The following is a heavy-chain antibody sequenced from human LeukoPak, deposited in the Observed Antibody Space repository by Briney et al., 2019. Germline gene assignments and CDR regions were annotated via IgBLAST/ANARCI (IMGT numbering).Heavy chain of an antibody. CDR1: GGSVINTNW. V-gene: IGHV4-4*02. CDR2: YHLDGRT. CDR3: AREGGFSRPLDY. D-gene: IGHD3-3*01. Sequence: PSETLSLTCGVCGGSVINTNWWTWARQPPGKGLEWIGEYHLDGRTNYNLSLGSRLTMSVDVSENQVSLKLPSGTARDPGLFMWAREGGFSRPLDYSGQGTLVTVSS. J-gene: IGHJ4*02.